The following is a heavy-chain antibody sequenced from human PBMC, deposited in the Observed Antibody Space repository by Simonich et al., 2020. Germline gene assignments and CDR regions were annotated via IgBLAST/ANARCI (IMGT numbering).Heavy chain of an antibody. CDR3: ARVEYSSSGYFDL. CDR2: INPNSGGK. J-gene: IGHJ2*01. CDR1: GYTFTGYY. V-gene: IGHV1-2*02. Sequence: QVQLVQSGAEVKKPGASVKVSCTASGYTFTGYYMHWVRQAPGQGLGGMGGINPNSGGKNYAQKFQGRVTMTRDTSISTAYMELSRLRSDDTAVYYCARVEYSSSGYFDLWGRGTLVTVSS. D-gene: IGHD6-6*01.